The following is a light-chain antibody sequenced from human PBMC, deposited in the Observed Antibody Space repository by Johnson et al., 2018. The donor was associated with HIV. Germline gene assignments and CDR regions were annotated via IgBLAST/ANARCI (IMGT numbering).Light chain of an antibody. CDR2: DND. J-gene: IGLJ1*01. CDR3: GTWDSRLRTGF. Sequence: QSVLTQPPSVSAAPGQKVTISCFGSDSNIGNNYVSWYQQVPGTAPKLLIYDNDKRPSGIPDRFSGSKSGTSATLGITGLQTGDEADYYCGTWDSRLRTGFFGNGTKVTVL. V-gene: IGLV1-51*01. CDR1: DSNIGNNY.